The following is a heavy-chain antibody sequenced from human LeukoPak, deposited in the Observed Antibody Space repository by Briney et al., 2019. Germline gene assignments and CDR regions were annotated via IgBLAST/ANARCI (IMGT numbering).Heavy chain of an antibody. CDR3: AKDGLATVNLYFQH. CDR1: GFTFSSYG. CDR2: ISYDGSNK. J-gene: IGHJ1*01. D-gene: IGHD4-17*01. V-gene: IGHV3-30*18. Sequence: PGGSLRLSCAASGFTFSSYGMHWVRQAPGKGLEWVAVISYDGSNKYYADSVKGRFTISRDNSKNTLYPQMNSLRAEDTAVYYCAKDGLATVNLYFQHWGQGTLVTASS.